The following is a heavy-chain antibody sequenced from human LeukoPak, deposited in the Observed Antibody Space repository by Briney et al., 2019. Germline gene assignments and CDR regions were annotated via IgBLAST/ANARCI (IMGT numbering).Heavy chain of an antibody. J-gene: IGHJ4*02. CDR2: IYYSGST. CDR1: GGSNSTYS. D-gene: IGHD5-18*01. V-gene: IGHV4-59*08. CDR3: ASSLQLWSHFDY. Sequence: SETLSLTCTVSGGSNSTYSWSWIRQPPGKGLEWIGYIYYSGSTNYNPSLKSRVTISVDTSKNQFSLKLSSVTAADTAVYYCASSLQLWSHFDYWGQGTLVTVSS.